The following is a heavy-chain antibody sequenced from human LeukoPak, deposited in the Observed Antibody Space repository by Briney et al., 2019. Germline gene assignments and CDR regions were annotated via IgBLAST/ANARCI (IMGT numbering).Heavy chain of an antibody. CDR3: ARFLWLSE. D-gene: IGHD3-9*01. V-gene: IGHV4-39*07. J-gene: IGHJ4*02. CDR1: GGSISSSSYY. Sequence: PSETLSLTCTVSGGSISSSSYYWDWIRQPPGKGLEWIGSIYYSGSTYYNPSFKSRVTISVDTSKNQFSLKLSSVTAADTAVYYCARFLWLSEWGQGTLVTVSS. CDR2: IYYSGST.